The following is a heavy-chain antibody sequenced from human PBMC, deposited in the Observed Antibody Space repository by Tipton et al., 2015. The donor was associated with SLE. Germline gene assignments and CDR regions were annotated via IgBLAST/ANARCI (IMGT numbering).Heavy chain of an antibody. CDR1: GGSINSRFY. V-gene: IGHV4-38-2*02. CDR3: ARPVEKTTTPFDS. Sequence: TLSLTCTVSGGSINSRFYWAWIRQPPGKGLEWIGTVFYSGGTYYNPPLKSRVTTSVDTSKNQFSLKLSSVTAADTAVYYCARPVEKTTTPFDSWGQGTLVTVSS. J-gene: IGHJ4*02. D-gene: IGHD5-24*01. CDR2: VFYSGGT.